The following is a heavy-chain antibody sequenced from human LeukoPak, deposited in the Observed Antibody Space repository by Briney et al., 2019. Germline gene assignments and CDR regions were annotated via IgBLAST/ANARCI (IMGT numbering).Heavy chain of an antibody. CDR3: ARYSSSTNWFDP. Sequence: ASVTVSCKASGGTFSSYAISWVRQAPGQGLEWMGGIIPIFGTANYAQKFQGRVTITADESTSTAYMELSSLRSEDTAVYYCARYSSSTNWFDPWGQGTLVTVSS. V-gene: IGHV1-69*13. D-gene: IGHD6-6*01. J-gene: IGHJ5*02. CDR2: IIPIFGTA. CDR1: GGTFSSYA.